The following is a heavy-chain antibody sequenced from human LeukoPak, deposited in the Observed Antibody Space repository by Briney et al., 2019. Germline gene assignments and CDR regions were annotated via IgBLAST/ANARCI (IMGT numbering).Heavy chain of an antibody. J-gene: IGHJ4*02. V-gene: IGHV1-18*01. D-gene: IGHD6-6*01. CDR1: GYG. CDR3: ASFMVAARHFDN. CDR2: IITYNGNT. Sequence: ASVKVSCKASGYGVSWVRQAPGQGLEWMGWIITYNGNTKYSQNLQGRVTMTTDTSTSTAYMELRSLRSDDTAVYYCASFMVAARHFDNWGQGTLVTVSS.